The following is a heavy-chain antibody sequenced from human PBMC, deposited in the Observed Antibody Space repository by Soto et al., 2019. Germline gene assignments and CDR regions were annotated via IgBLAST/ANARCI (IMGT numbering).Heavy chain of an antibody. D-gene: IGHD2-21*02. Sequence: GGSLRLSCAASGFTFSVYAMTWVHQAPGKGLEWVSAVTANGGSTYSADSVEGRFTISRDNSKNTLFLQMNSLRAEDTAVYYCASLGVGDWANYYYYYGMDVWGQGTTVTVSS. CDR2: VTANGGST. CDR3: ASLGVGDWANYYYYYGMDV. CDR1: GFTFSVYA. V-gene: IGHV3-23*01. J-gene: IGHJ6*02.